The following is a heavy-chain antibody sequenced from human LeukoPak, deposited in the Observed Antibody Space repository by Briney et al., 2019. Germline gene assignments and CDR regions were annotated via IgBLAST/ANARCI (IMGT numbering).Heavy chain of an antibody. Sequence: GGSLRLSCAASGFTFSSYWMSWVRQAPGKGLEWVANIKQDGSEKYYVDSVKGRFTISRDNAKNSLYLQMNSLRAEDTAVYYCARAVSGYYYYYMDVWAKGPRSPSP. V-gene: IGHV3-7*01. CDR1: GFTFSSYW. J-gene: IGHJ6*03. CDR3: ARAVSGYYYYYMDV. CDR2: IKQDGSEK. D-gene: IGHD1-14*01.